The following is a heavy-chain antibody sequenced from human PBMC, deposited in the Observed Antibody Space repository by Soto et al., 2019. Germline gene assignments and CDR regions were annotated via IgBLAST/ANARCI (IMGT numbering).Heavy chain of an antibody. CDR3: ARDCSSTSCYPNQNYFDY. V-gene: IGHV3-48*02. CDR2: ISSSSSTI. Sequence: EVQLVESGGGLVQPGGSLRLSCAASGFTFSSYSMNWVRQAPGKGLEWVSYISSSSSTIYYADSVKGRFTISRDNAKNSLYLQMNSLRDEDTAVYYCARDCSSTSCYPNQNYFDYWGQGTLVNVSS. CDR1: GFTFSSYS. J-gene: IGHJ4*02. D-gene: IGHD2-2*01.